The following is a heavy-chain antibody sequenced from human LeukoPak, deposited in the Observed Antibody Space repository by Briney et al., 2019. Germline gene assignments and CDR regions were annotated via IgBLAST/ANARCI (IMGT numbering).Heavy chain of an antibody. CDR1: GFIFDDFG. Sequence: GGSLRLSCAASGFIFDDFGMSWVHQLPGKGLEWVSGIDWDGEGAVYGGSLKDRFTISRDNAGNSLYLHMNNLRAEDTAIYYCVKSRSYYFEDWGQGTLVIVSS. J-gene: IGHJ4*02. CDR2: IDWDGEGA. V-gene: IGHV3-20*04. D-gene: IGHD3-10*01. CDR3: VKSRSYYFED.